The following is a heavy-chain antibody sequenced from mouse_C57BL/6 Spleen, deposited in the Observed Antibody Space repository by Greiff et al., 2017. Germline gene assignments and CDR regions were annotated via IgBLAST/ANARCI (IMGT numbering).Heavy chain of an antibody. J-gene: IGHJ4*01. CDR1: GYTFTDYE. D-gene: IGHD2-3*01. CDR3: TRDGDGPYYYAMDY. Sequence: QVHVKQSGAELVRPGASVTLSCKASGYTFTDYEMHWVKQTPVHGLDWIGAIDPETGGTAYNQKFKGKAILTADKSSSTAYMELRSLTSEDSAVYYCTRDGDGPYYYAMDYWGQGTSVTVSS. V-gene: IGHV1-15*01. CDR2: IDPETGGT.